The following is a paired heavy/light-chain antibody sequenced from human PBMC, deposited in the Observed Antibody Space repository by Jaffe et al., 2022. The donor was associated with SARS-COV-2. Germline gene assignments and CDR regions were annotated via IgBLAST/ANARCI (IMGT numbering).Heavy chain of an antibody. J-gene: IGHJ4*02. V-gene: IGHV3-7*03. CDR1: GFTLSTYW. CDR2: IKQDGSET. Sequence: DVQLVESGGGLVQPGGSLRLSCAASGFTLSTYWMSWVRQAPGKGLEWLANIKQDGSETYYVESVKGRFTISRDNARNSVYLQLNSLRAEDTAVFYCSTEYLGYWGQGTLVTVSS. CDR3: STEYLGY.
Light chain of an antibody. CDR3: LLSYGGPRV. Sequence: QAVVTQEPSLTVSPGGTVTLTCGSSTGTVTSGHYPYWFQQKPGQAPRTLIYDTSAKHSWTPARFSGSLLGGKAALTLSGAQPEDEAEYYCLLSYGGPRVFGGGTKLTVL. V-gene: IGLV7-46*01. J-gene: IGLJ3*02. CDR1: TGTVTSGHY. CDR2: DTS.